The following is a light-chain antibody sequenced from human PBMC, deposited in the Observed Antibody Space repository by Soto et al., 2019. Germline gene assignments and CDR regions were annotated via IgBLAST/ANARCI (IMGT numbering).Light chain of an antibody. Sequence: DIQMTQSPSTLSASVGDGVTITCRASQSIIKWLAWYQQKPGKAPTLLIYEASRLQSGVPSRFSGSESGTEFTLIISSLQADYSATYACQQYNTSPWTFGQGTKVEI. J-gene: IGKJ1*01. V-gene: IGKV1-5*03. CDR3: QQYNTSPWT. CDR1: QSIIKW. CDR2: EAS.